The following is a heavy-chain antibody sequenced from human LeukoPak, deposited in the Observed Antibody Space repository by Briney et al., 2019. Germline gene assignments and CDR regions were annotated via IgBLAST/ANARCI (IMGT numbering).Heavy chain of an antibody. J-gene: IGHJ4*02. Sequence: NPSETLSLTCAVYGGSFGGYYWSWIRQPPGKGLEWIGEINHSGSTNYNPSLKSRVTISVDTSKNQFSLKLSSVTAADTAVYYCARGLDFDYWGQGTLVTVSS. CDR2: INHSGST. V-gene: IGHV4-34*01. CDR3: ARGLDFDY. CDR1: GGSFGGYY.